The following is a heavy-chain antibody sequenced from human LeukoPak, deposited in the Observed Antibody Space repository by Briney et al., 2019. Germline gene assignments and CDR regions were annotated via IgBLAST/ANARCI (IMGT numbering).Heavy chain of an antibody. V-gene: IGHV3-30*18. CDR2: ISYDGNNK. CDR3: AKDRGGAYYESSVDI. J-gene: IGHJ3*02. CDR1: GFTFSSYW. D-gene: IGHD3-22*01. Sequence: GGSLRLSCAASGFTFSSYWMHWVRQAPGKGLEWVAVISYDGNNKYYADSVKGRFTISRDNSKNTLYLQMNSLRAEDTAVYYCAKDRGGAYYESSVDIWGQGTMVTVSS.